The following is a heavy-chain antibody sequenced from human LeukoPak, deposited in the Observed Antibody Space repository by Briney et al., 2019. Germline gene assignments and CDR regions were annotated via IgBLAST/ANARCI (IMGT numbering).Heavy chain of an antibody. V-gene: IGHV4-31*03. J-gene: IGHJ4*02. D-gene: IGHD3-10*01. CDR3: ARGLGSGSYYNNHPFDY. Sequence: NPSETLSLTCTVSGGSISSGGYYGSWIRQHPGKGLEWIGYIYYSGSTYYNPSLKSRVTISVDTSKNQFSLKLSSVTAADTAVYYCARGLGSGSYYNNHPFDYWGQGTLVTVSS. CDR1: GGSISSGGYY. CDR2: IYYSGST.